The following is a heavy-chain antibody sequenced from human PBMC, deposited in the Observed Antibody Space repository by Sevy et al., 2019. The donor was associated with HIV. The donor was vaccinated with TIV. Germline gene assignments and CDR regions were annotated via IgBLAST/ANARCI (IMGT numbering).Heavy chain of an antibody. V-gene: IGHV1-24*01. CDR1: GYTLTKLS. CDR2: FDPQDVKT. D-gene: IGHD3-9*01. CDR3: ATVGLRYFSVSSSYQGDSFNP. J-gene: IGHJ5*02. Sequence: ASVKVSCKVSGYTLTKLSIDWVRQAPGKALEWMGEFDPQDVKTISSQRFQGRLTMTVDTSTDKAYMELRSLTSKDTAVYYCATVGLRYFSVSSSYQGDSFNPWGQGTLVTVSS.